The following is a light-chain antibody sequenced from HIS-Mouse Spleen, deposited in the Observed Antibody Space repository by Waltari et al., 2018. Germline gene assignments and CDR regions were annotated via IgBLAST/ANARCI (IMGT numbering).Light chain of an antibody. CDR3: AAWDDSLSGWV. CDR2: RNN. J-gene: IGLJ3*02. CDR1: SSNIGSNY. Sequence: QSVLTQPPSASGTPEQRVTISCSGSSSNIGSNYVYCYQQLPGTAPKLPIYRNNQRPSGVPDRFSGSKSGTSASLAISGLRSEDEADYYCAAWDDSLSGWVFGGGTKLTVL. V-gene: IGLV1-47*01.